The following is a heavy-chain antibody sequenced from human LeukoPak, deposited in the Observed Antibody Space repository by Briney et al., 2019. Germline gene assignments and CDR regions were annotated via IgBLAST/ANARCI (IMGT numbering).Heavy chain of an antibody. CDR1: GFTFSTYH. J-gene: IGHJ4*02. D-gene: IGHD5/OR15-5a*01. CDR3: ARQIGVSIDY. CDR2: ISSSSGTI. Sequence: GRPLRLSCAASGFTFSTYHMNWVRQAPGKGLEWVSYISSSSGTIYYADSVKGRFTISRDNSKNTLYLQMSSLRPEDTAVYYCARQIGVSIDYWGQGTLVTVSS. V-gene: IGHV3-48*01.